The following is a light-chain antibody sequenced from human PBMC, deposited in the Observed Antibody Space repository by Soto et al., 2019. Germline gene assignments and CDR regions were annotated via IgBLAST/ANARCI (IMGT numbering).Light chain of an antibody. CDR3: CSYAGSYTPDV. J-gene: IGLJ1*01. V-gene: IGLV2-11*01. CDR1: SSDVGGYNY. Sequence: SVLSQLRSVSGSPGQSVTISCPGTSSDVGGYNYVSWYQQHPGKAPKLIIHDVNKRPSGVPERFSGSKSGNTASLTISGLQAEDESDYYCCSYAGSYTPDVFGSGTNANV. CDR2: DVN.